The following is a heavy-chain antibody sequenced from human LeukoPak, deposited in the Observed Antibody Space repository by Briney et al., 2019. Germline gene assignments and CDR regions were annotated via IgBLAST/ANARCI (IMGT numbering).Heavy chain of an antibody. Sequence: SVKVSCKASGGTFSSYAISWVRQAPGQGLEWMGGIIPIFGTANYAQKFQGRVTITADKSTSTAYMELSSLRSEDTAVYYCARGHRSRYYYYYMDVWGKGTTVTVSS. CDR1: GGTFSSYA. V-gene: IGHV1-69*06. D-gene: IGHD3-16*02. CDR2: IIPIFGTA. CDR3: ARGHRSRYYYYYMDV. J-gene: IGHJ6*03.